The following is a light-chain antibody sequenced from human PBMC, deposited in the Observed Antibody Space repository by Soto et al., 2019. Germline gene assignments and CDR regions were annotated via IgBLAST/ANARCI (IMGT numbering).Light chain of an antibody. Sequence: DIQMTQSPSSLSASVGNRVTITCQASQDIATYLNWYQQKPGKAPNLLIYDASNLERGVPSRFSGSGSGTEFTLTISSLQPDDFATYYCQQYNSYWTFGPGTKVEIK. CDR1: QDIATY. CDR2: DAS. J-gene: IGKJ1*01. V-gene: IGKV1-33*01. CDR3: QQYNSYWT.